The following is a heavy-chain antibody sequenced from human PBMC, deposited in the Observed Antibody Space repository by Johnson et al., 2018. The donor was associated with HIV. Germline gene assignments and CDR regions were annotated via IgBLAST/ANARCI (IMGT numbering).Heavy chain of an antibody. D-gene: IGHD1-1*01. Sequence: VQLVESGGGVVQPGRSLRLSCAASGFTFSSYGMHWVRQAPGKGLEWVAVISYDGSNKYYADSVKGRFTISRDNSKNTLYLQMNSLRAEDTAVYYCARANDLSAFDIWGQGTMVTVSS. CDR1: GFTFSSYG. V-gene: IGHV3-30*03. CDR3: ARANDLSAFDI. J-gene: IGHJ3*02. CDR2: ISYDGSNK.